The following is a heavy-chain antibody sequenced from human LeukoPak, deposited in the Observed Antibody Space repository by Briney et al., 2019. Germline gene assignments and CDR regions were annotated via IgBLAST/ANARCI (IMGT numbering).Heavy chain of an antibody. CDR3: ARGRRGYDFWSGPDY. J-gene: IGHJ4*02. CDR1: GGSISGYH. V-gene: IGHV4-59*12. CDR2: IYYKGIT. Sequence: SETLSLTCVVSGGSISGYHWSWIRQPPGKGLEWVGYIYYKGITNYNPSLKSRVTISVDTSKNQFSLKLSSVTAADTAVYYCARGRRGYDFWSGPDYWGQGTLVTVSS. D-gene: IGHD3-3*01.